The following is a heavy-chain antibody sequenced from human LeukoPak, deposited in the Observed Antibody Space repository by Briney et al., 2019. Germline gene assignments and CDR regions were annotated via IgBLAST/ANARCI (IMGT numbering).Heavy chain of an antibody. V-gene: IGHV3-74*01. CDR3: ARDYCGGDCYYFDY. D-gene: IGHD2-21*02. Sequence: GGSLRLSCAASGFTHSSYWMHWVRQAPGKGLVWVARIKGDGSYTFYADSVKGRFTISRDNSKNTLYLQMNSLRAEDTAVYYCARDYCGGDCYYFDYWGQGTLVTVSS. CDR1: GFTHSSYW. CDR2: IKGDGSYT. J-gene: IGHJ4*02.